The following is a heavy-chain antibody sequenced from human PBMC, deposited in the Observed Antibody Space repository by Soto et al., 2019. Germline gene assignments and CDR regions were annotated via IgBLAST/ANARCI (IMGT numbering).Heavy chain of an antibody. J-gene: IGHJ6*02. CDR2: MNRNSGNT. V-gene: IGHV1-8*01. Sequence: QVQLVQSGAEVKKPGASEKVSCKASGYTFTSDDINWVRQATGQGLEWMGWMNRNSGNTGYAQKFQGRVTMTWNTSISTAYMELSSLSSEDTAVYYCARERRLGIDGMDVWGQGTTVTVSS. CDR3: ARERRLGIDGMDV. CDR1: GYTFTSDD. D-gene: IGHD7-27*01.